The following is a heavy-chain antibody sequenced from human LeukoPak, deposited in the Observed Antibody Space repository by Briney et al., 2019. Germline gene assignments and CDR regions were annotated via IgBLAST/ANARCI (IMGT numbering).Heavy chain of an antibody. V-gene: IGHV3-74*01. CDR2: INGEGKNI. J-gene: IGHJ6*02. CDR1: GFTFSSYW. D-gene: IGHD3-9*01. CDR3: TRGLMDYDVSTGLHHSYMVA. Sequence: RGALSLSCVASGFTFSSYWMHWVRQAPRRGLVGVSGINGEGKNIHYRASVGSRLPLSRDNAKNTLYLQMNTLRLEDRAVYFCTRGLMDYDVSTGLHHSYMVAWGQRTTVTLSS.